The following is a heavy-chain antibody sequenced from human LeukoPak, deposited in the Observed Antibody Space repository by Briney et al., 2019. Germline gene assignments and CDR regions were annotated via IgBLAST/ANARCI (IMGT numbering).Heavy chain of an antibody. CDR2: IYYSGST. CDR1: GGSISSSSYY. V-gene: IGHV4-39*07. J-gene: IGHJ4*02. Sequence: SETLSLTCTVSGGSISSSSYYWGWIRQPPGKGLEWIGSIYYSGSTYYNPSLKSRVTISVDTSKNQFSLKLSSVTAADTAVYYCARVVRGSTYYYDSSGYYYFDYWGQGTLVTVSS. CDR3: ARVVRGSTYYYDSSGYYYFDY. D-gene: IGHD3-22*01.